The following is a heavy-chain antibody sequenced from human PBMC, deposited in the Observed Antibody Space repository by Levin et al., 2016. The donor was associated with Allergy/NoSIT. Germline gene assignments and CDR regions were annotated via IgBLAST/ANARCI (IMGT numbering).Heavy chain of an antibody. Sequence: GGSLRLSCAASGFTFSSYAMSWVRQAPGKGLEWVSAISGSGGSTYYADSVKGRFTISRDNAKNSLYLQMNSLRAEDTAVYYCARDDPSLIAVAHYWGQGTLVTVSS. V-gene: IGHV3-23*01. CDR3: ARDDPSLIAVAHY. J-gene: IGHJ4*02. D-gene: IGHD6-19*01. CDR1: GFTFSSYA. CDR2: ISGSGGST.